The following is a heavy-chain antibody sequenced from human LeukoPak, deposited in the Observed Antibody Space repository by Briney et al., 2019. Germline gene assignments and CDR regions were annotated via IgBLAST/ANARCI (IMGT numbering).Heavy chain of an antibody. Sequence: SETLSLTCTVSGGSISSYYWSWIRQPPGKGLEWIGYIYYSGSTNYNPSLKSRVTISVDTSKNQFSLKLSSVTAADTAVHYCAREPPARGYDYWGQGTLVTVSS. CDR2: IYYSGST. CDR1: GGSISSYY. D-gene: IGHD5-18*01. V-gene: IGHV4-59*01. CDR3: AREPPARGYDY. J-gene: IGHJ4*02.